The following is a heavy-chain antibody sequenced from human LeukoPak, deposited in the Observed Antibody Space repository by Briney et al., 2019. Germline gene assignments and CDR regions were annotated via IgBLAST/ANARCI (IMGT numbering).Heavy chain of an antibody. CDR2: IVVGSGNT. J-gene: IGHJ5*02. V-gene: IGHV1-58*01. CDR1: GFTFTSSA. CDR3: AAALLAYCGGDCYSNWFDP. D-gene: IGHD2-21*02. Sequence: SVKVSCKASGFTFTSSAVQWVRQARGQRLEWIGWIVVGSGNTNYAQKFQERVTITRDMSTSTAYMELSSLRSEDTAVYYCAAALLAYCGGDCYSNWFDPWGQGTLVTVSS.